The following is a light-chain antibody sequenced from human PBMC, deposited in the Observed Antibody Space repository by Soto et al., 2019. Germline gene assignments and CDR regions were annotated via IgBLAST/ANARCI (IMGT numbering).Light chain of an antibody. Sequence: EIVLTQSPGTLSLSPGERATLSCRASQSVSSNYLAWYQQKPGQAPRLLIYGSSSRATGIPDRFSGSGSGTEFTLTISSLQPEDFAVYYCQQYNNWSSFAQGTRLEIK. J-gene: IGKJ5*01. CDR3: QQYNNWSS. CDR1: QSVSSNY. V-gene: IGKV3-20*01. CDR2: GSS.